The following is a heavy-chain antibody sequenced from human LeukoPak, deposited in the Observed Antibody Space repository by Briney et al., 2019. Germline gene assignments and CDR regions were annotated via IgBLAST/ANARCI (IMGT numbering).Heavy chain of an antibody. Sequence: GGSLRLSCAASGFTFSSYSMNWVRQAPGKGLEWVSSISSSSSYIYYADSVKGRFTISRDNSKNTLYLQMNSLRAEDTAVYYCATTYYYGSGEGAFDIWGQGTMVTVSS. J-gene: IGHJ3*02. CDR2: ISSSSSYI. V-gene: IGHV3-21*04. CDR1: GFTFSSYS. D-gene: IGHD3-10*01. CDR3: ATTYYYGSGEGAFDI.